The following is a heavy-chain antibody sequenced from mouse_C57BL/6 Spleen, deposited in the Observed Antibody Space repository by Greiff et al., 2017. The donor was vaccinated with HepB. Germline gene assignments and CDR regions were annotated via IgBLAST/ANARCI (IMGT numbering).Heavy chain of an antibody. CDR2: ISDGGSYT. Sequence: DVMLVESGGGLVKPGGSLKLSCAASGFTFSSYAMSWVRQTPEKRLEWVATISDGGSYTYYPDNVKGRFTISRDNAKNNLYLQMSHLKSEDTAMYYCASFYDGPYYFDYWGQGTTLTVSS. CDR1: GFTFSSYA. D-gene: IGHD2-3*01. J-gene: IGHJ2*01. V-gene: IGHV5-4*03. CDR3: ASFYDGPYYFDY.